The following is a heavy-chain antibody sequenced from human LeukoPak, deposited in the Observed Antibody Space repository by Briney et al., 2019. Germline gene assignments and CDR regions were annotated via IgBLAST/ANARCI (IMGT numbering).Heavy chain of an antibody. V-gene: IGHV4-34*01. CDR3: ARLVVVPAATVLRFDP. CDR2: INHSGST. J-gene: IGHJ5*02. Sequence: SETLSLTCAVYGGSFSGYYWSWIRQPPGKGLEWIGEINHSGSTNYNPSLKSRVTISVDTSKNQFSLKLSSVTAADTAVYYCARLVVVPAATVLRFDPWGQGTLVTVSS. D-gene: IGHD2-2*01. CDR1: GGSFSGYY.